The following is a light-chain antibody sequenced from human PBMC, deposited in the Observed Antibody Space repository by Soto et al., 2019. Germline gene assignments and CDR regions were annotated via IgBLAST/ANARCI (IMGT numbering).Light chain of an antibody. J-gene: IGKJ1*01. CDR1: QSISRW. V-gene: IGKV1-5*01. CDR3: QQYKSYWT. CDR2: DAS. Sequence: DIQMTQSPSTLSASVGDRVTITCRARQSISRWLAWYQQKPGKAPKLLIYDASSLESGVPSRFSGSASGTEFTLTISSLQPDDFATYYCQQYKSYWTFGQGTQVEI.